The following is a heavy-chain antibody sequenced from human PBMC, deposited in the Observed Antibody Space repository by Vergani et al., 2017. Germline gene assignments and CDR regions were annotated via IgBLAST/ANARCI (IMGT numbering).Heavy chain of an antibody. CDR3: ARLSGDYNFSVHF. CDR1: GYDFTSYW. Sequence: EVHLVQSGAEVKKPGESLKISCNTSGYDFTSYWIGWVRQMPGKGPEWMGIIFPGDSDTRYSPSFQGQVTISADRSINTAYLQWTNLRASDTAMYYCARLSGDYNFSVHFRGQGTLVTVSS. V-gene: IGHV5-51*01. D-gene: IGHD4-17*01. CDR2: IFPGDSDT. J-gene: IGHJ4*02.